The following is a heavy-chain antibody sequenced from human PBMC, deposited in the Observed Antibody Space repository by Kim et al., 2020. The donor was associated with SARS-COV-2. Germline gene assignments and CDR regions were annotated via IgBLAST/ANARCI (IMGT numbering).Heavy chain of an antibody. J-gene: IGHJ4*02. Sequence: GGSLRLSCAASRFTFRSYGMHWVRQAPGKGLEWVAVISYDGSNKFYGDSVKGRFTISRDNSNSTLYLQMHSLRTEDTAVYYCAKAHDYSNSPHFDDWGQGTLVTVSS. V-gene: IGHV3-30*18. CDR1: RFTFRSYG. CDR3: AKAHDYSNSPHFDD. CDR2: ISYDGSNK. D-gene: IGHD4-4*01.